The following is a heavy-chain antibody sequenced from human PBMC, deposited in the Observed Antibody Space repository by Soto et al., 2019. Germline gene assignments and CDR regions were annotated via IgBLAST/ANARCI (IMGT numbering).Heavy chain of an antibody. Sequence: ELQLVDSGGALVQPGASLRLSCAASGFTFSDYFMTWVRQAPGKGLEWVATIKHGGNEGYYVVSVKGRCTISRDSTRNSLYLQMNALCAADTAVYYCAIGHLLGCWGQGTLVTVSS. V-gene: IGHV3-7*01. CDR2: IKHGGNEG. J-gene: IGHJ4*02. CDR1: GFTFSDYF. CDR3: AIGHLLGC. D-gene: IGHD2-21*01.